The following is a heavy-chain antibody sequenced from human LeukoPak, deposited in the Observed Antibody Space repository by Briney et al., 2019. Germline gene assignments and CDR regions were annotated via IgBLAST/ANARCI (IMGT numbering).Heavy chain of an antibody. D-gene: IGHD2-2*01. CDR2: ISSSSSTI. CDR1: GFTFSSYS. V-gene: IGHV3-48*04. J-gene: IGHJ5*02. Sequence: GGSLRLSCAASGFTFSSYSMNWVRQAPGKGLEGVSYISSSSSTIYYADSVKGRFTISRDNAKNSLYLQMNSLRAEDTALYYCVRDRCSSTSCHDSPNWFDPWGQGTLVTVSS. CDR3: VRDRCSSTSCHDSPNWFDP.